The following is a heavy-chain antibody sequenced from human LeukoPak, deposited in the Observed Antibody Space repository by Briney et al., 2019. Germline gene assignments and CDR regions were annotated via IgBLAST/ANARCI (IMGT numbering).Heavy chain of an antibody. Sequence: SETLSLTCTVSGGSISSGGYYWSWIRQHPGKGLEWIGYIYYSGSTYYNPSLKSRVTISVDTSKNQFSLRLSSVTAADTAVYYCARGDGDYTRGASDIWGQGTMVTVSS. D-gene: IGHD4-17*01. CDR1: GGSISSGGYY. V-gene: IGHV4-31*03. CDR2: IYYSGST. CDR3: ARGDGDYTRGASDI. J-gene: IGHJ3*02.